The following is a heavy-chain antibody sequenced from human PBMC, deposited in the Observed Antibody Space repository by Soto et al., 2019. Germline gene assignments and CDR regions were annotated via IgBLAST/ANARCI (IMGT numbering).Heavy chain of an antibody. CDR3: ARDRSDILTGYSYNWFDP. CDR2: ISYDGSNK. CDR1: GFTFSSYA. Sequence: GGSLRLSCAASGFTFSSYAMHWVRQAPGKGLEWVAVISYDGSNKYYADSVKGRFTISRDNSKNTLYLQMNSLRAEDTAVYYCARDRSDILTGYSYNWFDPWGQGTLVTVSS. V-gene: IGHV3-30-3*01. J-gene: IGHJ5*02. D-gene: IGHD3-9*01.